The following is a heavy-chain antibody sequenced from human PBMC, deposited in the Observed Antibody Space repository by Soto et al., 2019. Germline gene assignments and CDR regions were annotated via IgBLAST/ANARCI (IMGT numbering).Heavy chain of an antibody. CDR3: VRASGYCSGGTCFPFDY. Sequence: SETLSLTCDVSGGSISIGTYSWNWIRQPPGKGLEWIGYIYHSGSFYYNPSLKSRVTISIDRSKNQFSLNLSSVTAADTAVYYCVRASGYCSGGTCFPFDYWGRGTLVTVSS. D-gene: IGHD2-15*01. V-gene: IGHV4-30-2*01. J-gene: IGHJ4*02. CDR2: IYHSGSF. CDR1: GGSISIGTYS.